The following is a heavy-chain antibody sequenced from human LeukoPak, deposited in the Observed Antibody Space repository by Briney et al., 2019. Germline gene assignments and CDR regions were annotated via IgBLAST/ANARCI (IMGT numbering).Heavy chain of an antibody. J-gene: IGHJ2*01. V-gene: IGHV3-74*01. CDR3: ARAPFCGGDCYSRYFDL. CDR2: INSDGTTT. D-gene: IGHD2-21*02. Sequence: PGGSLRLSCAASGFTFSTYWMHWVRQAPGEELVWVSRINSDGTTTTYADSVKVRFTISRDNAKNTLYLQMNSLRGEDTAVYYCARAPFCGGDCYSRYFDLWGRGTLVTVSS. CDR1: GFTFSTYW.